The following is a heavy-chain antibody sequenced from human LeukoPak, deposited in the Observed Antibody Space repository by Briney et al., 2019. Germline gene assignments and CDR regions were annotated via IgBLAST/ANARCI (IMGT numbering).Heavy chain of an antibody. V-gene: IGHV4-38-2*01. J-gene: IGHJ6*03. CDR1: GYSISNGYY. CDR3: ARQHDSYYYYYIDV. CDR2: LYHSDSV. Sequence: KTSENLSLTCAVSGYSISNGYYWVWIRQPPGRGLEWIGSLYHSDSVYYNTSLRSRVSMSVDTSKNQFSLTLSFVTAADTAVYYCARQHDSYYYYYIDVWGSGTTVTVSS.